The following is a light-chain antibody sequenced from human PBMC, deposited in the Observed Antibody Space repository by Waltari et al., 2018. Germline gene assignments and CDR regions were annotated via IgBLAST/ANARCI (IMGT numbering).Light chain of an antibody. CDR1: QDINNY. J-gene: IGKJ2*01. V-gene: IGKV1-33*01. CDR3: QQYTNSPYI. Sequence: DIQMTQSPSSLSASVGDRVTITCRASQDINNYLSWYQQKPGKAPKPLIYSASSLETGGSSRFSGSRSGTDYTLTISSLQPEDIATYYCQQYTNSPYIFGQGTKVEIK. CDR2: SAS.